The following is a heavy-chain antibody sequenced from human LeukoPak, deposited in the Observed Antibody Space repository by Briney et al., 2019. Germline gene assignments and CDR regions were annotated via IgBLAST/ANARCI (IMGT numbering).Heavy chain of an antibody. CDR3: ATTSMYGDYVAFAFAH. V-gene: IGHV1-69*05. CDR1: GGTLSNYA. J-gene: IGHJ4*02. CDR2: IIPMFGTT. Sequence: ASVKVSCKASGGTLSNYALSWVRQAPGQGLEWMGGIIPMFGTTKYAQEFQGRVTITTDESTRTAYMELSSLRSEDTAVFYCATTSMYGDYVAFAFAHWGQGTLVTVSS. D-gene: IGHD4-17*01.